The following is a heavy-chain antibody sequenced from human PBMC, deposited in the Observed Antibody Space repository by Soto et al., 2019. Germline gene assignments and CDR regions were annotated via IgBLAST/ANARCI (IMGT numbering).Heavy chain of an antibody. D-gene: IGHD2-15*01. CDR3: ARAEGIALNFDY. Sequence: PSETLSLTCGVSGYSISSGYYWGWIRQPPGKGLEWIGSIYHSGSTYYNPSLKSRVTISVDTSKNQFSLKLSSVIAADTAVYYCARAEGIALNFDYWGQGTLVTVSS. V-gene: IGHV4-38-2*01. CDR2: IYHSGST. CDR1: GYSISSGYY. J-gene: IGHJ4*02.